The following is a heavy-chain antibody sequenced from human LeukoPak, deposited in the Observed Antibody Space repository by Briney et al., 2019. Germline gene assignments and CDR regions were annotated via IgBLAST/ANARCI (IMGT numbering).Heavy chain of an antibody. CDR2: INPNSGGT. CDR1: GYTFNGYY. J-gene: IGHJ4*02. Sequence: ASVKVSCKASGYTFNGYYMHWVRQAPGQGLEWMGWINPNSGGTNYAQKFQGRVTMTRDTSISTAYMELSRLRSDDTAVYYCARGACSSTSCYMTDYWGQGTLVTVSS. CDR3: ARGACSSTSCYMTDY. D-gene: IGHD2-2*02. V-gene: IGHV1-2*02.